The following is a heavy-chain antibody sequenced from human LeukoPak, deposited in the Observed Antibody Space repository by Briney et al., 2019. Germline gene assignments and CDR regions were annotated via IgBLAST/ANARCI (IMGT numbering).Heavy chain of an antibody. D-gene: IGHD3-3*01. J-gene: IGHJ4*02. Sequence: GASVKVSCKPSGYSFTDYYIHWIRQAPGQGLEWMGRIKPYSGGTKYAQKFQDLITMTWDTSISTASMEVNRLTSDDTAVYYCARAGDLLSGYYMDYWGQGALVTVSS. CDR1: GYSFTDYY. V-gene: IGHV1-2*04. CDR2: IKPYSGGT. CDR3: ARAGDLLSGYYMDY.